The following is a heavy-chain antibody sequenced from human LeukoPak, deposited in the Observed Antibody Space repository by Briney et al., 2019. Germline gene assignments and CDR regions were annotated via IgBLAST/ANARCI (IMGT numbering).Heavy chain of an antibody. CDR2: ISYDGSNK. D-gene: IGHD3-22*01. V-gene: IGHV3-30-3*01. CDR3: ARDDSNPYGPFDY. J-gene: IGHJ4*02. Sequence: GESLRLSGAASGFTFSSYAMHWVRQAPGKGLEWVAVISYDGSNKYYADSVTGRFTISRDNSKNTLYLQMNSLRAEDTAVYYCARDDSNPYGPFDYWGQGTLVTVSS. CDR1: GFTFSSYA.